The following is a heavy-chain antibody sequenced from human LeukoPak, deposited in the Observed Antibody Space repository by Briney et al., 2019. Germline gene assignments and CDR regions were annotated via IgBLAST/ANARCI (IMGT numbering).Heavy chain of an antibody. Sequence: PGGSLRLSCAASGFTVSSNYMSWVRQAPGKGLEWVSIIYSGGSTYYADSVEGRFTISRDNSKNTLYLQMNSLRAEDTAVYYCAKDLSYYDSSGYSGQYYFDYWGQGTLVTVSS. CDR1: GFTVSSNY. D-gene: IGHD3-22*01. V-gene: IGHV3-66*01. CDR2: IYSGGST. CDR3: AKDLSYYDSSGYSGQYYFDY. J-gene: IGHJ4*02.